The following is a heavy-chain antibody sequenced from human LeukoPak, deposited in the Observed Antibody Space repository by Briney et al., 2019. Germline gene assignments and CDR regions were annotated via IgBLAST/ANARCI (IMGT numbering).Heavy chain of an antibody. CDR2: IYSGGST. D-gene: IGHD5-18*01. V-gene: IGHV3-53*01. CDR3: ARALYSYGSPGAFDI. Sequence: GGSLRLSCAASGFTVSSNYMTWVRQAPGKGLEWVSVIYSGGSTYYADSVKGRFTISRDNSQNTPYLQMNSLRAEDTAVYYCARALYSYGSPGAFDIWGQGTMVTVSS. CDR1: GFTVSSNY. J-gene: IGHJ3*02.